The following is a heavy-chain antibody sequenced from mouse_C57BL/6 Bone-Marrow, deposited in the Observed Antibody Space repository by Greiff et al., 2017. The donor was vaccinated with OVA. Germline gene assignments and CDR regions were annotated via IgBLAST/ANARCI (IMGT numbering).Heavy chain of an antibody. V-gene: IGHV1-54*01. D-gene: IGHD2-2*01. CDR3: ARRGGYPYWYFDV. CDR2: INPGSGGT. CDR1: GYAFTNYL. J-gene: IGHJ1*03. Sequence: VQLVESGAELVRPGTSVKVSCKASGYAFTNYLIEWVKQRPGQGLEWIGVINPGSGGTNYNEKFKGKATLTADKSSSTAYMQLSSLTSEDSAVYFCARRGGYPYWYFDVWGTGTTVTVSS.